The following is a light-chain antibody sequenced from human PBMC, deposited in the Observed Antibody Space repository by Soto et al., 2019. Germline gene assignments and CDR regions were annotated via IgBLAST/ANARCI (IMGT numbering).Light chain of an antibody. V-gene: IGLV2-14*01. CDR1: SSDVGGYRY. CDR3: TSFTTSSTV. CDR2: EVT. J-gene: IGLJ2*01. Sequence: QSALTQPASVSGSPGQLVTISCTGTSSDVGGYRYVSWYQQRPGKAPRLMIYEVTNRPSGVSSRFSGSKSANTASLTISGLQAEDEADYYCTSFTTSSTVFGGGTQLTVL.